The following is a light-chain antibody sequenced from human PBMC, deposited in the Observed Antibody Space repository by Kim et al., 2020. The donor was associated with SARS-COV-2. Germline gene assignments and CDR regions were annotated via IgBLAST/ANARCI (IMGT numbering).Light chain of an antibody. J-gene: IGLJ2*01. V-gene: IGLV3-21*04. CDR2: YDS. Sequence: APGKTARITWGGNNIGSKSVRWYQQKPGQAPVLVIYYDSDRPSGIPERFSGSNSGNTATLTISRVEAGDEADYYCQVWDSSSDLLVFGGGTQLTVL. CDR1: NIGSKS. CDR3: QVWDSSSDLLV.